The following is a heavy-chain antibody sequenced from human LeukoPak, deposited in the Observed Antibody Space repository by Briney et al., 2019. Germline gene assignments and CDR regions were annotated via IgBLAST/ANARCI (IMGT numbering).Heavy chain of an antibody. Sequence: GGSLRLSCAASGFTFSSYAMHWVRQAPGQGLEWVAVISHDEIHKYYADSVKGRFSISRDNSANTLFLQMNFLRAEDTAIHYCARDLVATMTAVTTNFGYWGQGTLVTVSS. J-gene: IGHJ4*02. CDR1: GFTFSSYA. V-gene: IGHV3-30*04. D-gene: IGHD4-17*01. CDR2: ISHDEIHK. CDR3: ARDLVATMTAVTTNFGY.